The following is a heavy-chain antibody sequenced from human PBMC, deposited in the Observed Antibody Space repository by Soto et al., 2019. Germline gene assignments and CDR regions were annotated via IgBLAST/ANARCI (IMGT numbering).Heavy chain of an antibody. CDR3: GTVRRFLVGATSQCYYFYGMDV. J-gene: IGHJ6*02. V-gene: IGHV6-1*01. CDR1: GDSVSSNSAA. D-gene: IGHD1-26*01. CDR2: TYYRSKWYN. Sequence: SQTLSLTCAISGDSVSSNSAAWNWIRQSPSRGLEWLGRTYYRSKWYNDYAVSVKSRITINPDTSKNQFSLQLNSVTPEDMAVDYCGTVRRFLVGATSQCYYFYGMDVWGQGTTVTVSS.